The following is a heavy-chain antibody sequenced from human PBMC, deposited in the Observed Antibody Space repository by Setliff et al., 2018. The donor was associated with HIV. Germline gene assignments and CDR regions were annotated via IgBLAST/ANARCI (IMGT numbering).Heavy chain of an antibody. CDR1: GGSISSYY. CDR2: IYDSGST. D-gene: IGHD2-2*01. CDR3: ASSPAWRSDFGLHTFDY. V-gene: IGHV4-4*07. J-gene: IGHJ4*02. Sequence: SETLSLTCTVSGGSISSYYWNWIRQSAGKGLQWIGRIYDSGSTKYNPSLKSRVTMSLDTSKNQFSLNLDSVTAADTAVFYCASSPAWRSDFGLHTFDYWGQGTLVTVSS.